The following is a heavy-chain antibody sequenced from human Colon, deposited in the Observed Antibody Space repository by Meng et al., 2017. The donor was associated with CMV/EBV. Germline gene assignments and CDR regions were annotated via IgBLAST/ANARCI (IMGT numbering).Heavy chain of an antibody. D-gene: IGHD6-19*01. Sequence: GESLKISCVASGFTFRSYAMSWVRQAPGKGLEWVAVIDSGGYTTNYADSVKGRFTISRDNAKNSLYLQMNSLRAEDTAVYYCAREGYSSGWLNAFDIWGQGTMVTVSS. CDR3: AREGYSSGWLNAFDI. CDR2: IDSGGYTT. J-gene: IGHJ3*02. V-gene: IGHV3-23*03. CDR1: GFTFRSYA.